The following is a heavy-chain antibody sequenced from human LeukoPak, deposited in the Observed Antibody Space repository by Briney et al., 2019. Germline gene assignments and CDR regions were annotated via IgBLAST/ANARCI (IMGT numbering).Heavy chain of an antibody. CDR1: GFTFSSYA. Sequence: PGGSLRLSCAASGFTFSSYAMHWVRQAPGKGLEWVAVISYDGSNKYYADSVKGRFAISRDNSKNTLYLQMNSLRAEDTAVYYCARDPGEVPAAMRYYYYGMDVWGQGTTVTVSS. D-gene: IGHD2-2*01. J-gene: IGHJ6*02. CDR3: ARDPGEVPAAMRYYYYGMDV. CDR2: ISYDGSNK. V-gene: IGHV3-30*09.